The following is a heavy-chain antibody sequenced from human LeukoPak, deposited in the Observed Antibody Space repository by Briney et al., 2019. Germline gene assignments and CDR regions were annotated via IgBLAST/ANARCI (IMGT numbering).Heavy chain of an antibody. CDR2: ISSNGCST. CDR1: GFTFSSYA. CDR3: VKARSDHYYDNDAFDI. J-gene: IGHJ3*02. D-gene: IGHD3-22*01. V-gene: IGHV3-64D*09. Sequence: PGGSLRLSCSASGFTFSSYAMHWVRQAPGKGLEYVSAISSNGCSTYYADSVKGRFTISRDNSKNTLYLQMSSLRAEDTAVYYCVKARSDHYYDNDAFDIWGQGTMVTVSS.